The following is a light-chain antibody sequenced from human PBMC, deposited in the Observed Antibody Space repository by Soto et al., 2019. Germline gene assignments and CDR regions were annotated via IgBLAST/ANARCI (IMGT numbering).Light chain of an antibody. Sequence: DIQMTRPPASLSASVGDRVTITCRASQSISSYLNWYQQKPGTAPKLLIYHASTLESGVPSRFSGSGSGTEFSLTISSLQPDDFATYYCQQYNTYSFGQGTKVDI. CDR3: QQYNTYS. V-gene: IGKV1-5*01. CDR2: HAS. J-gene: IGKJ1*01. CDR1: QSISSY.